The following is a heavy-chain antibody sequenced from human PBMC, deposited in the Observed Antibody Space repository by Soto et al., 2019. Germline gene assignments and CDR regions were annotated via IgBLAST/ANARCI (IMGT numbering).Heavy chain of an antibody. J-gene: IGHJ4*02. D-gene: IGHD3-3*01. V-gene: IGHV1-8*01. CDR1: GYSFTSYD. CDR2: MNPNSGIT. CDR3: ARGFYFYLHNPGGN. Sequence: QVQLEQSGAEVKKPGASVKVSCKASGYSFTSYDINWVRQAPGQGLEWMGWMNPNSGITGYAQKFRGRVTMTRDTSLNTAYMELSSLRSDDTAVYYCARGFYFYLHNPGGNWGQGTLVTVSS.